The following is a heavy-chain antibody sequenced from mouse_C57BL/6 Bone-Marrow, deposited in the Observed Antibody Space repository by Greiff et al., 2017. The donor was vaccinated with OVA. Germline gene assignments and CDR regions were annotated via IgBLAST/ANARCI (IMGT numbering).Heavy chain of an antibody. J-gene: IGHJ2*01. CDR3: ARGGLATVVATDYFDY. D-gene: IGHD1-1*01. CDR1: SCSSLG. Sequence: SCSSLGLNWVKQRPGQGLEWIGNINPSNGGTNYNEKFKSKATLTVDKSSSTAYMQLSSLTSEDSAVYYCARGGLATVVATDYFDYWGQGTTLTVSS. V-gene: IGHV1-53*01. CDR2: INPSNGGT.